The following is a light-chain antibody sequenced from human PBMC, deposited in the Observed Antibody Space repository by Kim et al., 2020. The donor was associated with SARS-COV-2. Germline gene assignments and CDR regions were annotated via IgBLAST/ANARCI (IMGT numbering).Light chain of an antibody. CDR2: DAS. Sequence: DIQMTQSPSTLSASVGDRVTITCRASQSISSWLAGYQQKPGKAPKLLLSDASSLESGVPSRFSGSGSGTECTLTISSLQPDDFATYHCQQYNTYPNTFGEGTKLEI. V-gene: IGKV1-5*01. J-gene: IGKJ2*01. CDR1: QSISSW. CDR3: QQYNTYPNT.